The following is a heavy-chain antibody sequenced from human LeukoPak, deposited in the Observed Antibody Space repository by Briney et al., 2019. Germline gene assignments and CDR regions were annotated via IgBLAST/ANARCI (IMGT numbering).Heavy chain of an antibody. CDR2: IYHSGST. J-gene: IGHJ4*02. V-gene: IGHV4-38-2*02. D-gene: IGHD2-15*01. CDR3: ARGPLSDCSGTTCFYYYFEY. Sequence: PSETLSLTCTVSGYSISSGYYWGWIRQPPGKGLEWIGSIYHSGSTYYNPSLKSRVTISVDTSKNQFSLKLSSVTAADTAVYYCARGPLSDCSGTTCFYYYFEYWGLGNLVTVSS. CDR1: GYSISSGYY.